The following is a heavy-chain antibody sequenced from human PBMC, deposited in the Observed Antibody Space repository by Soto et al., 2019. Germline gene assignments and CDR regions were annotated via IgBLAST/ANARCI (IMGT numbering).Heavy chain of an antibody. D-gene: IGHD6-6*01. CDR1: GFTFSSYS. Sequence: PGGSLRLSCAASGFTFSSYSMNWVRQAPGKGLEWVSSISSSSSYIYYADSVKGRFTISRDNAKNSLYLQMNSLRAEDTAVYYCARDREEPHIAARSNGAFDIWGQGTMVTVSS. V-gene: IGHV3-21*01. J-gene: IGHJ3*02. CDR3: ARDREEPHIAARSNGAFDI. CDR2: ISSSSSYI.